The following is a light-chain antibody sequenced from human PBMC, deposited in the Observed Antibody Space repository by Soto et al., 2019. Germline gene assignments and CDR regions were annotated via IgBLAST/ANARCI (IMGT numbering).Light chain of an antibody. CDR2: DAS. CDR3: QQYGSSPFS. CDR1: QSVSSDY. Sequence: EIVLTQSPGTLSLSPGDRVTLSCRASQSVSSDYLAWFQQKPGQTPRLLIYDASRRATGIPDRFSGSGSGKDFTLTLTRLEPEDFAVYYCQQYGSSPFSFGGGTKVEIK. V-gene: IGKV3-20*01. J-gene: IGKJ4*01.